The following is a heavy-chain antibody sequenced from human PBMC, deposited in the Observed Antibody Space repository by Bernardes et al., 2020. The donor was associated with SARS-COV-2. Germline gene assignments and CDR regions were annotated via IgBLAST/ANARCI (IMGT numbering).Heavy chain of an antibody. D-gene: IGHD3-9*01. V-gene: IGHV4-34*01. J-gene: IGHJ6*02. CDR1: GRSFSCYY. CDR3: ARSGVLRYFDRPYYYYGMDV. CDR2: IHHSGNT. Sequence: SETLSLTCAVYGRSFSCYYWGWIRQPPGKGLEWMGEIHHSGNTNYNRSLKSRVTISVDTSKNQFSLKLRSVTAADTAVYDFARSGVLRYFDRPYYYYGMDVWGQGTTVTVSS.